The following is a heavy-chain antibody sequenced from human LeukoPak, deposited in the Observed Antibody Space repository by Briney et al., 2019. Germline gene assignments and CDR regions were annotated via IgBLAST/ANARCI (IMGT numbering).Heavy chain of an antibody. D-gene: IGHD1-26*01. CDR3: AKDPFLGATHTFVGDYFDY. Sequence: HPGGSLRLSCAASGFTFSSYGMHWVRQAPGKGLEWVAVISYDGSNKYYADSVKGRFTISRDNSKNTLYLQMNSLRAEDTAVYYCAKDPFLGATHTFVGDYFDYWGQGTLVTVSS. J-gene: IGHJ4*02. CDR2: ISYDGSNK. V-gene: IGHV3-30*18. CDR1: GFTFSSYG.